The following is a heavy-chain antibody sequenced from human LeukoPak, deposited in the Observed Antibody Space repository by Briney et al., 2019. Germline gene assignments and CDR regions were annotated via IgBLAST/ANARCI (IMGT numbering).Heavy chain of an antibody. D-gene: IGHD5-12*01. CDR2: LYPDDSDT. CDR3: ARGRGAFHGYENFDF. Sequence: GESLKISCKTSGYKFSNFWIGWVRQTPGKGLEWMGVLYPDDSDTRYSPSFQGQVTISADKSIRTAYLQWRSLKASDTGLYYCARGRGAFHGYENFDFWSQGTPVTVSS. V-gene: IGHV5-51*01. J-gene: IGHJ4*02. CDR1: GYKFSNFW.